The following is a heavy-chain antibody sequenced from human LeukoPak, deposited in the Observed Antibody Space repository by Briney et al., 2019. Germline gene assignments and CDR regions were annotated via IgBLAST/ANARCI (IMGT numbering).Heavy chain of an antibody. CDR3: AIGLASWLLDS. CDR2: INPSGGST. D-gene: IGHD3-22*01. CDR1: GYTFTSYY. Sequence: ASVKVSCKASGYTFTSYYIHWVRQAPGQGLEWMGIINPSGGSTNYAQKFQGRVTMTRDTSTSTVYIEVSSLRSEDTAVYYCAIGLASWLLDSWGQGTLVTVSS. J-gene: IGHJ4*02. V-gene: IGHV1-46*01.